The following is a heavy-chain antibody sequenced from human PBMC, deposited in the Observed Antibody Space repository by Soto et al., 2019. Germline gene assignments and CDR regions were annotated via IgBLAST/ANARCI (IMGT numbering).Heavy chain of an antibody. D-gene: IGHD6-6*01. CDR1: GYTFTGYY. Sequence: QVQLVQSGAEVKKPGASVKVSCKASGYTFTGYYMHWVRQAPGQGLEWMGWINPNSGGTNYAQKFQGWVTMTRDTSISTAYMELSRLRSDDTAVYYCARDGDSSSSVAPNAFDIWGQGTMVTVSS. J-gene: IGHJ3*02. CDR3: ARDGDSSSSVAPNAFDI. CDR2: INPNSGGT. V-gene: IGHV1-2*04.